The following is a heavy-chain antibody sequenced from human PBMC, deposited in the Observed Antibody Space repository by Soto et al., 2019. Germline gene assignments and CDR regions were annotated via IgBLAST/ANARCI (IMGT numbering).Heavy chain of an antibody. J-gene: IGHJ4*02. CDR3: ARDGYCSGGSCQLDY. D-gene: IGHD2-15*01. CDR2: IWYDGSNK. CDR1: GFTFSSYG. V-gene: IGHV3-33*01. Sequence: ESGGGVVQPGRSLRLSCAASGFTFSSYGMHWVRQAPGKGLEWVAVIWYDGSNKYYADSVKGRFTISRDNSKNTLYLQMNSLRAEDTAVYYCARDGYCSGGSCQLDYWGQGTLVTVSS.